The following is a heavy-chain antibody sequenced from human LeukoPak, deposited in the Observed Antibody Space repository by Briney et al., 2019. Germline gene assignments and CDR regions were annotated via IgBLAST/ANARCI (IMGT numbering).Heavy chain of an antibody. Sequence: ASVKVSCKASGGTFSSYAISWVRQAPGQGLEWMGRIIPIFGTANYARKFQGRVTITTDESTSTAYMELSSLRSEDTAVYYCATDYMVRGVIFDYWGQGTLVTVSS. J-gene: IGHJ4*02. CDR2: IIPIFGTA. CDR3: ATDYMVRGVIFDY. V-gene: IGHV1-69*05. D-gene: IGHD3-10*01. CDR1: GGTFSSYA.